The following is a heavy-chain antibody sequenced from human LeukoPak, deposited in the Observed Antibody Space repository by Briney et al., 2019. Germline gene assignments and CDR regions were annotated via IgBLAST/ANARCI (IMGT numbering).Heavy chain of an antibody. CDR2: IHPHGIF. Sequence: RPSEPLSLTCDVSGGSCDDYYCSWIRQPPGKGLEWIGEIHPHGIFYYNSSLVSRVTISIDTSKTQFSLRLTSVTAADSAFYYCARGRDRSKAGDLWGQGSLVTVSS. CDR1: GGSCDDYY. CDR3: ARGRDRSKAGDL. J-gene: IGHJ5*02. D-gene: IGHD5-24*01. V-gene: IGHV4-34*01.